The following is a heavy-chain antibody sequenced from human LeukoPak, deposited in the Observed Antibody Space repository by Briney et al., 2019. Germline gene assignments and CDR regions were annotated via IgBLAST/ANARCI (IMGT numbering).Heavy chain of an antibody. J-gene: IGHJ3*02. V-gene: IGHV3-21*01. Sequence: GGSLRLSCAASGFSFSRYSMNWVRQAPGKGLEWVSCISSSRTHIYYADSVRGRFTISRDNAENSLFLQMNSLRVEDTAVYYCARDGPAMSRQQLVPDAFDIWGQGTMVTVSS. CDR1: GFSFSRYS. D-gene: IGHD6-13*01. CDR3: ARDGPAMSRQQLVPDAFDI. CDR2: ISSSRTHI.